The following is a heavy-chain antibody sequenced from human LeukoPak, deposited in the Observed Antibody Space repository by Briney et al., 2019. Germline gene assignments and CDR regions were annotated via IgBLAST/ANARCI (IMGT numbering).Heavy chain of an antibody. CDR3: ARDYSTVVNNWFDP. Sequence: SETLSLTCTVSGGSVNSYYWSWLRQPAGKGLEWIGRIYSSGSTNYNPSLKSRVTMSVDTSKNQFSLKLSSVTAADTAVYYCARDYSTVVNNWFDPWGQGTLVTVSS. J-gene: IGHJ5*02. D-gene: IGHD4-11*01. CDR1: GGSVNSYY. CDR2: IYSSGST. V-gene: IGHV4-4*07.